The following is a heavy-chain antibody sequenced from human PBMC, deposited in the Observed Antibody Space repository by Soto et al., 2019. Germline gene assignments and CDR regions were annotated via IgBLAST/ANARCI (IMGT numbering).Heavy chain of an antibody. CDR1: GGSISSYY. J-gene: IGHJ3*02. Sequence: SETLSLTCTVSGGSISSYYWSWIRQPPGKGLEWIGYIYYSGSTNYNPSLKSRVTISVDTSKNQFSLKLSSVTAADTAVYYCARGSWNDYIWGSYRPLDGDDAFDIWGQGTMVTVSS. D-gene: IGHD3-16*02. V-gene: IGHV4-59*01. CDR3: ARGSWNDYIWGSYRPLDGDDAFDI. CDR2: IYYSGST.